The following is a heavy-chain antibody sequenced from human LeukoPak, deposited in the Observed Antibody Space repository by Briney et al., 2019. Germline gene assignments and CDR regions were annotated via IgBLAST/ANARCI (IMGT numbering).Heavy chain of an antibody. D-gene: IGHD1-26*01. CDR2: IYYSGST. Sequence: SETLSLTCTVSGGSISSSSYYWGWIRQPPGKGLEWIGSIYYSGSTYYNPSLKSRLTISVDTSKNQFSLKLSSVTAADTAVYYCASGNYYYYYMDVWGKGTTVTVSS. J-gene: IGHJ6*03. V-gene: IGHV4-39*07. CDR1: GGSISSSSYY. CDR3: ASGNYYYYYMDV.